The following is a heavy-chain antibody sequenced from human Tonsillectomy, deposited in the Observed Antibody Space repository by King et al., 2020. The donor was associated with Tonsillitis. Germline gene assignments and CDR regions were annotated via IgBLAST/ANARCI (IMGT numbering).Heavy chain of an antibody. Sequence: VQLVESGGGLVKPGGSLRLSCAASGFTFSDYYMSWIRQAPGKGLESVSYISINTYTNYSDSVKGRFTISRDNAKNSLFLQMNSLGADDPAVYYCARLEYYDSGGPVDSWGQGTLVTVSS. CDR3: ARLEYYDSGGPVDS. D-gene: IGHD3-16*01. V-gene: IGHV3-11*05. J-gene: IGHJ5*01. CDR2: ISINTYT. CDR1: GFTFSDYY.